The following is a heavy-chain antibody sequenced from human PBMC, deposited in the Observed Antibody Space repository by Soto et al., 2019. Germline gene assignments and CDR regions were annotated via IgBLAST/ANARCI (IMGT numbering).Heavy chain of an antibody. J-gene: IGHJ5*02. V-gene: IGHV4-61*01. CDR2: IYYSGST. D-gene: IGHD3-22*01. Sequence: SETLSLTCTVPGGSVSSGSYYWSWIRQPPGKGLEWIGYIYYSGSTNYNPSLKSRVTISVDTSKNQFSLKLSSVTAADTAVYYCARGYTDYYDSSGYPDWFDPWGQGTLVTVSS. CDR3: ARGYTDYYDSSGYPDWFDP. CDR1: GGSVSSGSYY.